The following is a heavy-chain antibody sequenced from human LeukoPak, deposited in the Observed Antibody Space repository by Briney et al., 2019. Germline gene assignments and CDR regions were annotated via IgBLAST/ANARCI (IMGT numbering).Heavy chain of an antibody. D-gene: IGHD3-3*01. V-gene: IGHV1-46*01. CDR1: GYTFTSYY. CDR3: ARPSKPVYYDFWSGLYYYYGMDV. J-gene: IGHJ6*02. CDR2: INPSGGST. Sequence: ASVKVSCKASGYTFTSYYMHWVRQAPGQGLEWMGIINPSGGSTSYAQKFQGRVTMTRNTSISTAYMELSSLRSEDAAVYYCARPSKPVYYDFWSGLYYYYGMDVWGQGTTVTVSS.